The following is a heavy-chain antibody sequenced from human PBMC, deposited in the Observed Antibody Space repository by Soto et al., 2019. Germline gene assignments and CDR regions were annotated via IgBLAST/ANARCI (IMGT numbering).Heavy chain of an antibody. CDR3: ASPARARAYYDPP. CDR1: SGSISSSSYY. CDR2: IYYSGST. V-gene: IGHV4-39*01. J-gene: IGHJ4*02. Sequence: SETLSLTCTVSSGSISSSSYYWGWIRQPPGKGLEWIGSIYYSGSTYYNPSLKSRVTISVDTSKNQFSLKLSSVTAADTAVYYCASPARARAYYDPPWGQGTLVTVSS. D-gene: IGHD3-3*01.